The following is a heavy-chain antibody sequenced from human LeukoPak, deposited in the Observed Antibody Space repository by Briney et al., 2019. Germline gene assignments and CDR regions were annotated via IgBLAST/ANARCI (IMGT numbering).Heavy chain of an antibody. CDR2: INSNGGTT. J-gene: IGHJ6*04. Sequence: PGGSLRLSCVASGFTFSSYWMHWVRHAPGKGLVWVSRINSNGGTTTYADSVNGRFTISRDNAKNMVYLQMNSLRAEDTAVYYCARGASLAYYVDVWGKGTTVTVSS. CDR3: ARGASLAYYVDV. V-gene: IGHV3-74*01. D-gene: IGHD3-16*01. CDR1: GFTFSSYW.